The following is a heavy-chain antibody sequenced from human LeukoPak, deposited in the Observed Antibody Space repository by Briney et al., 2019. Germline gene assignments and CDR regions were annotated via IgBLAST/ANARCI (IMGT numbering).Heavy chain of an antibody. Sequence: GGSLRLSCAASGFTFSRNWMTWVRQAPGKGLEWVANIKHDGSEKYYVDSVKGRFTVSRDNAKSSLYLQMNSLRAEDTALYYCARYYVDSSGYPRYLDYWGQGTLVTVSS. CDR1: GFTFSRNW. CDR2: IKHDGSEK. V-gene: IGHV3-7*03. D-gene: IGHD3-22*01. CDR3: ARYYVDSSGYPRYLDY. J-gene: IGHJ4*02.